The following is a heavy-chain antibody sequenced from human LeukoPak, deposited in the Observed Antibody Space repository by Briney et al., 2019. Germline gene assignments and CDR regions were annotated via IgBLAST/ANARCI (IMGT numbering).Heavy chain of an antibody. CDR1: GYTFIDYY. V-gene: IGHV1-2*02. CDR3: ARVSDSSSLYSPSDY. J-gene: IGHJ4*02. CDR2: INPNSGGT. Sequence: ASVKVSCKASGYTFIDYYMHWVRQAPGQGLEWMGWINPNSGGTNSAQKFQGRVTMTRDTSISTAYMELSGLRSDDTAVYYCARVSDSSSLYSPSDYWGQGTLVTVSS. D-gene: IGHD6-13*01.